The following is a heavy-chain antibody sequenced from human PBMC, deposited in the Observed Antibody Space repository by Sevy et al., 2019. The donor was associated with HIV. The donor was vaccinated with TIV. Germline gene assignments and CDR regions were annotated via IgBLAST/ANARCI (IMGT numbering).Heavy chain of an antibody. CDR1: GFTFSSYS. D-gene: IGHD6-13*01. CDR2: ISSSSSYI. Sequence: GGSLRLFCAASGFTFSSYSMNWVRQAPGKGLEWVSSISSSSSYIYYADSVKGRFTISRDNAKNSLYLQMNSLRAEDTAVYYCARDPRTAAAGTRYFDYWGQRTLVTVSS. V-gene: IGHV3-21*01. J-gene: IGHJ4*02. CDR3: ARDPRTAAAGTRYFDY.